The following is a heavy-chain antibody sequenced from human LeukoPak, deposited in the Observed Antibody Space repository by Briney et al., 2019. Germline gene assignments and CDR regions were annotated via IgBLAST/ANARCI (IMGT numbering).Heavy chain of an antibody. CDR1: DFSFSNYW. Sequence: GGSLRLSCAASDFSFSNYWMIWLRQAPGKGLEWVANIRGDGGLKYYLDSVKGRFTISRDNAKNSLYLQMNSLRAEDTAVYYCARDANYHDSSGYYDAFDIWGQGTMVTVSS. V-gene: IGHV3-7*01. J-gene: IGHJ3*02. D-gene: IGHD3-22*01. CDR3: ARDANYHDSSGYYDAFDI. CDR2: IRGDGGLK.